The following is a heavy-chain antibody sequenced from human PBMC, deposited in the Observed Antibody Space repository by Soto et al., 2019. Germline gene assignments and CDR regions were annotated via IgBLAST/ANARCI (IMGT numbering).Heavy chain of an antibody. CDR2: IYHSGST. CDR1: GGAISSSNW. Sequence: QVQLQESGPGLVKPSGTLSLTCAVSGGAISSSNWWGWVRQPPGKGLEWIGEIYHSGSTNYNPSLKSRVTISVDKSKNQFSLKLSSVTAADTAVYYCAAVAGKAGGYYGMDVWGQGTTVTVSS. D-gene: IGHD6-13*01. J-gene: IGHJ6*02. CDR3: AAVAGKAGGYYGMDV. V-gene: IGHV4-4*02.